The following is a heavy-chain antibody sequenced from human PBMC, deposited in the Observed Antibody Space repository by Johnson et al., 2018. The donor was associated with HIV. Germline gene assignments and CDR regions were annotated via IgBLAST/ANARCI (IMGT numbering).Heavy chain of an antibody. V-gene: IGHV3-13*01. CDR2: IGAAGDT. J-gene: IGHJ3*01. CDR3: ARVAADRSGYYRDAFDL. CDR1: GFTFSTYD. D-gene: IGHD3-3*01. Sequence: VQLVESWGGLVQPGESLRLSCAASGFTFSTYDMHWVRQTTGKGLEWVSAIGAAGDTYYADSVKGRFTISRENAKNSLYLQMNTLRAGDTALYYLARVAADRSGYYRDAFDLWGQGTLVTVSS.